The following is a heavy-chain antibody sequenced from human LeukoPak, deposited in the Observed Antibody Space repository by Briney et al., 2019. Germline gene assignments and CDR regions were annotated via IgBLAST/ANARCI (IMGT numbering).Heavy chain of an antibody. V-gene: IGHV4-31*03. CDR1: GGSISSGRYY. D-gene: IGHD3-3*01. CDR2: IDYSGTT. Sequence: PSQTLSLTCTVSGGSISSGRYYWSWIRQHPGKGLEWIGYIDYSGTTYYNPSLKSRLEISVDTSKNQFSLKLSSVTVADTAVYYCAREVITILGVVISSMFDPWGQGTLATVSS. J-gene: IGHJ5*02. CDR3: AREVITILGVVISSMFDP.